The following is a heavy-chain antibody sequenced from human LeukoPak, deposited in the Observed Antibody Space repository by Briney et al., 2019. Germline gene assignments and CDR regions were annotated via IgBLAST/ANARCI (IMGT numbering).Heavy chain of an antibody. CDR2: IRDDEGAT. D-gene: IGHD3-16*01. CDR3: VKDFDYVWGSFDY. V-gene: IGHV3-30*02. CDR1: GFTFSSYG. Sequence: GGSLRLSCAASGFTFSSYGMHWVRQAPGKGLEWVAFIRDDEGATYYSDSVKGRFTISRDNSKNTLFLLMNSLRAEDTAVYYCVKDFDYVWGSFDYWGQGTLVTVSS. J-gene: IGHJ4*02.